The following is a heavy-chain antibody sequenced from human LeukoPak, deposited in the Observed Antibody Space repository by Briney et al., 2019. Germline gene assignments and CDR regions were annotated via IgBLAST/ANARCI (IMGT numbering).Heavy chain of an antibody. V-gene: IGHV4-30-2*01. CDR1: GGSISSGGYS. D-gene: IGHD3-10*01. Sequence: SQTLSLTCAVSGGSISSGGYSWSWIRQPPGKGLEWIGYIYHSGSTYYNPSLKSRVTISVDRSKNQFSLKLSSVTAADTAVYYCAATASGSYTFDYWGQGTLVTVSS. J-gene: IGHJ4*02. CDR3: AATASGSYTFDY. CDR2: IYHSGST.